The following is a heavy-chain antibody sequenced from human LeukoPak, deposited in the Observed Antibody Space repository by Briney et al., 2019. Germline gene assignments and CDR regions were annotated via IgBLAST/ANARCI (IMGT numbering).Heavy chain of an antibody. CDR1: RFTFSSYS. CDR3: ARDRWYAFDI. V-gene: IGHV3-48*01. J-gene: IGHJ3*02. D-gene: IGHD3-16*02. Sequence: GGSLRLSCAASRFTFSSYSMNWVRQAPGEGLEWLSYISSSSSIIFYADSVKGRFTISRDNAKNSLYLEMNSLRAEDTAVYYCARDRWYAFDIWGQGTMVTVSS. CDR2: ISSSSSII.